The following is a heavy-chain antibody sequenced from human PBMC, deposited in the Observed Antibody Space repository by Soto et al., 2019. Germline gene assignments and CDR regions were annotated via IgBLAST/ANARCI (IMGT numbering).Heavy chain of an antibody. Sequence: EVQLVESGGGLVQPGGSLRLSCAASGFTFSSYWMHWVRQAPGKGLVWVSRINSDGSRTSYADSAKGRFTNARDNRQNTVYSPINSLRAEDKALYYCARGDGDYYDGNGYLGRHWGQGTLVTVSS. V-gene: IGHV3-74*01. J-gene: IGHJ4*02. CDR2: INSDGSRT. CDR1: GFTFSSYW. CDR3: ARGDGDYYDGNGYLGRH. D-gene: IGHD3-22*01.